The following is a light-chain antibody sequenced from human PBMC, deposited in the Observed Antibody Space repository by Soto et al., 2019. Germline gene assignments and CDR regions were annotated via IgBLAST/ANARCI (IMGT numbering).Light chain of an antibody. CDR3: QHFGSAPWT. CDR1: QSVSSNY. Sequence: EIVLTQSPGTLSLSPVERATLSCRASQSVSSNYLAWYQQKPGQAPRLLIYGASYRATGIPDRFRGSGAGTDFTLPISSLEPEDFAVFYYQHFGSAPWTFGEGTKVDIK. V-gene: IGKV3-20*01. CDR2: GAS. J-gene: IGKJ1*01.